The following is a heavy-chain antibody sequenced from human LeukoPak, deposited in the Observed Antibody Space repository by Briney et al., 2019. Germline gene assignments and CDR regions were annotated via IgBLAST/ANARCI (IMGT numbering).Heavy chain of an antibody. CDR2: INPNSGGT. D-gene: IGHD1-26*01. V-gene: IGHV1-2*02. J-gene: IGHJ4*02. Sequence: GASVKVSCKASGYTFTSYYVHWVRQAPGQGLEWMGWINPNSGGTNYAQKFQGRVTMTRDTSISTAYMELSRLRSDDTAVYYCARRTSGSIFDYWGQGTLVTVSS. CDR1: GYTFTSYY. CDR3: ARRTSGSIFDY.